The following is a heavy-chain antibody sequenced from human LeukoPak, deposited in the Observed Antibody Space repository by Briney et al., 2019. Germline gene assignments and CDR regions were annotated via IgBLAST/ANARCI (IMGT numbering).Heavy chain of an antibody. CDR3: ARDRSSSSWYWFDP. D-gene: IGHD6-13*01. Sequence: SETLSLTCTVSGGSISSYYWSWIRQPPGKGLEWFGYIYYSGSTNYNPSLKSRVTISVDTSKNQFSLKLSSVTAADTAVYYCARDRSSSSWYWFDPWGQGTLVTVSS. CDR2: IYYSGST. CDR1: GGSISSYY. V-gene: IGHV4-59*01. J-gene: IGHJ5*02.